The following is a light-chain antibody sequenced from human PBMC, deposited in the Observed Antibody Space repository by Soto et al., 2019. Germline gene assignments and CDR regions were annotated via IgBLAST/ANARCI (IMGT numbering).Light chain of an antibody. Sequence: EIVLTQSPGTLSLSPGERATLSCRASQSVSSSYLAWYQQKPGQAPRLLIYGASSRATGIPGRFSGSGSETDFTLTVSSLEPEDCGVYYCQHRGKWPRTFGQGTKLEI. J-gene: IGKJ2*01. CDR2: GAS. CDR3: QHRGKWPRT. CDR1: QSVSSSY. V-gene: IGKV3D-20*02.